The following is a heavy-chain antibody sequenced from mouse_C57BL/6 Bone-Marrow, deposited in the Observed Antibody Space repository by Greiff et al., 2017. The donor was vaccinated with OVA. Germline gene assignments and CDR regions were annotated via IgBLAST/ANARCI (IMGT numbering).Heavy chain of an antibody. CDR1: GFTFSSYG. CDR2: ISSGGSYT. Sequence: EVQLVESGGDLVKPGGSLKLSCAASGFTFSSYGMSWVRPTPDKRLEWVATISSGGSYTYYPDSVKGRFTISRDNAKNTLYLQMSSLKSEDTAMYYCARDDGYYGAYWGQGTLVTVSA. CDR3: ARDDGYYGAY. D-gene: IGHD2-3*01. J-gene: IGHJ3*01. V-gene: IGHV5-6*01.